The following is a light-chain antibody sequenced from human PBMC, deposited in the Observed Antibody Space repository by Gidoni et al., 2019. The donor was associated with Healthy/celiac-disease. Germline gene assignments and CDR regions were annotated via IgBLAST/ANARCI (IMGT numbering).Light chain of an antibody. CDR2: QES. CDR3: QAWDSSVV. J-gene: IGLJ2*01. V-gene: IGLV3-1*01. Sequence: SVSVSPGQTASITCSGDKLGVKYACWYQQNPGKSPVLVIYQESKRPSGIPERFSGANSGNTATLTISGTQAMDEADYYCQAWDSSVVFGGGTKLTVL. CDR1: KLGVKY.